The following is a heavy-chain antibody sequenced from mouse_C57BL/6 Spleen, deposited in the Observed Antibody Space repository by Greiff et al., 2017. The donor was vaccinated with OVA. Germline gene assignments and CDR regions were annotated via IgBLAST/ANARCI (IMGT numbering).Heavy chain of an antibody. J-gene: IGHJ3*01. Sequence: EVKLLESGPGLVKPSQSLSLTCSVTGYSITSGYYWNWIRQFPGNKLEWMGYISYDGSNNYNPSLKNRISITRDTSKNQFFLKLNSVTTEDTATDYCADYYDYDGTFAYWGQGTLVTVSA. CDR3: ADYYDYDGTFAY. CDR2: ISYDGSN. D-gene: IGHD2-4*01. CDR1: GYSITSGYY. V-gene: IGHV3-6*01.